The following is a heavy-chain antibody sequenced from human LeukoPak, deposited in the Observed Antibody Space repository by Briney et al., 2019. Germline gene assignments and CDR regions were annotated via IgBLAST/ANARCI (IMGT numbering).Heavy chain of an antibody. CDR2: ISYDGSNK. CDR1: GFTFSDYG. Sequence: GGSLRLSRAASGFTFSDYGMHWVRQAPGKGLEWVAVISYDGSNKYYADSVKGRFTISRDNSQNTLYLQMNSLRTEDTAVYYCAKVRWDNSGWYYLDYWGQGTLVTVSS. J-gene: IGHJ4*02. CDR3: AKVRWDNSGWYYLDY. D-gene: IGHD6-19*01. V-gene: IGHV3-30*18.